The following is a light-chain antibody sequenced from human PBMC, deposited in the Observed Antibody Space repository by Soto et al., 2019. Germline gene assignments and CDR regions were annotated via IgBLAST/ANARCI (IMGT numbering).Light chain of an antibody. CDR2: DGS. V-gene: IGLV2-23*01. CDR1: SSDVGGSNG. Sequence: QSALTQPPSVSGSPGQSVAISCTGTSSDVGGSNGVSWYQQPPGKAPKLITYDGSKRPSGVSDRFSESKSGNTASLTISGLQAEDEADYYCCSYVGNSAWVFGSGTKVTVL. J-gene: IGLJ1*01. CDR3: CSYVGNSAWV.